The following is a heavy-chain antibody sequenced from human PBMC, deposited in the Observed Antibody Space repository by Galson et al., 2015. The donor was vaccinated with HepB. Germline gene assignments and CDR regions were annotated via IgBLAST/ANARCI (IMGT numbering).Heavy chain of an antibody. J-gene: IGHJ3*02. CDR2: VYWSGST. CDR3: ARLPTVAPPRDAFDI. CDR1: GGSISAYY. D-gene: IGHD4-23*01. V-gene: IGHV4-59*08. Sequence: ETLSLTCTVSGGSISAYYWNWIRQSPGKGLEWIGFVYWSGSTRYNPSLESRVTMSVDMSKNQFSLKLNSVTAADTAIYYCARLPTVAPPRDAFDIWGQGAVVTVSS.